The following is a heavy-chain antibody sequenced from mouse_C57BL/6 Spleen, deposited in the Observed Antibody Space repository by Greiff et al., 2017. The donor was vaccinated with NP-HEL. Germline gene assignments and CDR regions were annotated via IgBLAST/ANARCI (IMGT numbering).Heavy chain of an antibody. J-gene: IGHJ3*01. CDR2: ISDGGSYT. CDR3: AREASSYDYDEGFAY. Sequence: EVQLVESGGGLVKPGGSLKLSCAASGFTFSSYAMSWVRQTPEKRLEWVATISDGGSYTYYPDNVKGRFTISRDNAKNNLYLQMSHLKSEDTAMYYCAREASSYDYDEGFAYWGQGTLVTVSA. V-gene: IGHV5-4*01. CDR1: GFTFSSYA. D-gene: IGHD2-4*01.